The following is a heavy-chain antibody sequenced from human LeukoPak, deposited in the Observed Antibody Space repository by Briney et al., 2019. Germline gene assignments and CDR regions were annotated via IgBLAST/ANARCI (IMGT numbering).Heavy chain of an antibody. J-gene: IGHJ4*02. Sequence: ASVKVSCKASGYTFTSYGISWVRQAPGQGLEWMGWISAYNGNTNYAQKLQGRVTMTTDTSTSTAYMELRSLRSDDTAVYYCARVVGPYDSSGYCDYWGQGTLVTVSS. CDR3: ARVVGPYDSSGYCDY. D-gene: IGHD3-22*01. CDR2: ISAYNGNT. CDR1: GYTFTSYG. V-gene: IGHV1-18*01.